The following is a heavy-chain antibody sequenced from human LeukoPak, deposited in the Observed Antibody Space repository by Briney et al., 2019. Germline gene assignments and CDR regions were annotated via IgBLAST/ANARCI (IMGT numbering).Heavy chain of an antibody. D-gene: IGHD3-22*01. CDR2: IYPDDSDT. V-gene: IGHV5-51*01. CDR3: ARKGAYYDSSGHIDY. CDR1: GYSFTSYW. J-gene: IGHJ4*02. Sequence: GESLKISCKGSGYSFTSYWIGWVRQMPGKGLEWMGIIYPDDSDTRYSPSFQGQVTISADKSISTAYLQWSSLKASDTAMYYCARKGAYYDSSGHIDYWGQGTLVTVSS.